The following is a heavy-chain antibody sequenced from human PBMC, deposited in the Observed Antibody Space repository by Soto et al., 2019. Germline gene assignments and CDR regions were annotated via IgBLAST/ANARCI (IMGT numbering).Heavy chain of an antibody. D-gene: IGHD1-20*01. CDR1: GFTFSSYS. Sequence: EVQLVESGGGLVQPGGSLRLSCAASGFTFSSYSMNWVRQAPGKGLEWVSYISSSSSTIYYADSVKGRFTISRDNAKNSLYPQMNSLRAEDTAVYYCASGLNWNGFIPGGAYYMDVWGKGTTVTVSS. V-gene: IGHV3-48*01. CDR2: ISSSSSTI. CDR3: ASGLNWNGFIPGGAYYMDV. J-gene: IGHJ6*03.